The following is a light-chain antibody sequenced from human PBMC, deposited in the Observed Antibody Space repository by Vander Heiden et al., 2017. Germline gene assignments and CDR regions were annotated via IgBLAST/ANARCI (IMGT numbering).Light chain of an antibody. J-gene: IGKJ1*01. CDR1: QSANATS. Sequence: VLTQPPGTLSLSPGERATLSCRASQSANATSLAWYQQRPGQAPRLLIYGASMRATGMPDRFSGTGSGTDLTLTISRLEPEDFAVYYCQLCGTSPPAWTFGPGTKVDFK. CDR2: GAS. V-gene: IGKV3-20*01. CDR3: QLCGTSPPAWT.